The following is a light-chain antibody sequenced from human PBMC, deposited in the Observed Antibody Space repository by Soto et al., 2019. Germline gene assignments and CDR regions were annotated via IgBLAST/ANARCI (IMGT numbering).Light chain of an antibody. Sequence: EIVLTQSPRTLSLSPGERATLSCRASQSISSSYLAWYQQKPGQAPRLLIYGASSRATGIPDRFSGSGSGTDFTLTISRLEPEDFAVYYCQPYGSSTQTFGQGTKVDI. V-gene: IGKV3-20*01. CDR3: QPYGSSTQT. CDR2: GAS. CDR1: QSISSSY. J-gene: IGKJ1*01.